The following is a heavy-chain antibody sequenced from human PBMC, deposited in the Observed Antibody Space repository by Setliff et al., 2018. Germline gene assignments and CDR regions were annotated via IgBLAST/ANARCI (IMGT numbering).Heavy chain of an antibody. V-gene: IGHV4-39*07. CDR1: DGSSSSHY. D-gene: IGHD6-6*01. Sequence: ASETLSLTCTVSDGSSSSHYWSWIRQPPGKGLEWIGSIYYSGSTYYNPSLKSRVTISVDTSNNQFSLKLSSVTAADTAVYYCARGRNIAARLFDSWGQGTLVTSPQ. J-gene: IGHJ4*02. CDR3: ARGRNIAARLFDS. CDR2: IYYSGST.